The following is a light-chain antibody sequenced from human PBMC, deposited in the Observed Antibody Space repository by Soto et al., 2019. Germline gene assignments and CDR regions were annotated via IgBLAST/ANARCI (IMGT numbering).Light chain of an antibody. Sequence: EIVLTQSPGTLSLSPGERATLSCRASQSVSSYLAWYQQKPGQAPRLLIYGVSSRATGIPDRFSGSGSGTDFSLTIRRLEPDDFAVYYCQKYGNFWTFGQGTKVDI. J-gene: IGKJ1*01. CDR1: QSVSSY. V-gene: IGKV3-20*01. CDR3: QKYGNFWT. CDR2: GVS.